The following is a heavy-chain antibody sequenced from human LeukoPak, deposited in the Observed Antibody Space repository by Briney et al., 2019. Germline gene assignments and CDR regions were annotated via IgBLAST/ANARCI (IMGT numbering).Heavy chain of an antibody. CDR1: GGSISSGSYY. CDR3: AAREVLLWFGESIYYYYGMDV. CDR2: IYTSGST. Sequence: SETLSLTCTVSGGSISSGSYYWSWIRQRAGKGLEWIGRIYTSGSTNCNPSLKSRVTISVDTSKNQFSLKLSSVTAADTAVYYCAAREVLLWFGESIYYYYGMDVWGQGTTVTVSS. V-gene: IGHV4-61*02. J-gene: IGHJ6*02. D-gene: IGHD3-10*01.